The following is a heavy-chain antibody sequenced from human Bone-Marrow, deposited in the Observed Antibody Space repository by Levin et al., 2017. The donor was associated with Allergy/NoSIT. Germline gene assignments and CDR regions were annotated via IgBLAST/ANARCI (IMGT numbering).Heavy chain of an antibody. J-gene: IGHJ4*02. Sequence: SETLSLTCTVYGGSFSNYRWSWIRQSPDKGLEWIGEIDHSRSTHYSRSLRSRVTMSVSMEKSRNQFSLKLTSVTAADTAVYYCARGISAAGRFDSLGQGTMVIVSS. V-gene: IGHV4-34*01. CDR1: GGSFSNYR. D-gene: IGHD6-13*01. CDR2: IDHSRST. CDR3: ARGISAAGRFDS.